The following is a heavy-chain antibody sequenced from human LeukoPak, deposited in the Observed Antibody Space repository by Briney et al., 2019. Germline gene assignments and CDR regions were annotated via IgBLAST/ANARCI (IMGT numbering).Heavy chain of an antibody. CDR2: ISGSGGST. D-gene: IGHD4-17*01. CDR3: AKARTVTKGIWDY. Sequence: GGSLRLSCAASGFTFSSYAMSWVRQAPGKGLEWVSAISGSGGSTYYADSVKGRCTISRDNSKNTLYLEMNSLRAEDTAVYYCAKARTVTKGIWDYWGQGTLVTVSS. CDR1: GFTFSSYA. J-gene: IGHJ4*02. V-gene: IGHV3-23*01.